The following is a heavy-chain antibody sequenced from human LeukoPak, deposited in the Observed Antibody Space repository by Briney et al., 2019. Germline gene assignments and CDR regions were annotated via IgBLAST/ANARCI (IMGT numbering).Heavy chain of an antibody. CDR2: IYYSGST. Sequence: SETLSLTCTVSGGSISSSSYYWGWIRQPPGKGLEWIGSIYYSGSTYYNPSPKSRVTISVDTSKNQFSLKLSSVTAADTAVYYCARNDYSNHNWFDPWGQGTLVTVSS. D-gene: IGHD4-11*01. CDR1: GGSISSSSYY. CDR3: ARNDYSNHNWFDP. V-gene: IGHV4-39*01. J-gene: IGHJ5*02.